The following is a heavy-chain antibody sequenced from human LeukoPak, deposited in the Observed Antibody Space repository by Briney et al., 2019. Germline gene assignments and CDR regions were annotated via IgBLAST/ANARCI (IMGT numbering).Heavy chain of an antibody. D-gene: IGHD3-9*01. CDR3: PRPLYDILTDNYYYYGMDV. V-gene: IGHV1-69*06. CDR1: GGTFSSYA. Sequence: GSSVKVSCKASGGTFSSYAISWVRQAPGQGLEWMGGIIPIFGTANYAQKFQGRVTITADKSTSTAYMELSSLRSEDTAVYFWPRPLYDILTDNYYYYGMDVWGKGTTVTVSS. J-gene: IGHJ6*04. CDR2: IIPIFGTA.